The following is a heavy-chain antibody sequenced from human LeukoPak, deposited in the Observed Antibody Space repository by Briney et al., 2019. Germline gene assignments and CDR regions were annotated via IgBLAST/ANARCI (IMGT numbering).Heavy chain of an antibody. Sequence: GSLRLSCAASGFTFSSYGMHWVRQAPGKGLEWIGEIHHSGGTNYNPSLKSRVTMSLDNSNNHFSLKLSSVTAADTAVYYCARDRGEYSYAYDYWGQGTLVTVSS. D-gene: IGHD5-18*01. J-gene: IGHJ4*02. CDR2: IHHSGGT. CDR3: ARDRGEYSYAYDY. V-gene: IGHV4-4*02. CDR1: GFTFSSYG.